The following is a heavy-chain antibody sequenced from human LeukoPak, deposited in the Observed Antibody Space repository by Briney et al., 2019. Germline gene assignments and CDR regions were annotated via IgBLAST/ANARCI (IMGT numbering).Heavy chain of an antibody. CDR2: INPNSGGT. Sequence: GASVKVSCKASGYTFTGYYMHWVRQAPGQGLEWMGWINPNSGGTNYAQKFQGRVTMTRNTSISTAYMELSSLRSDDTAVYYCALYYYDSSGYYPFDYWGQGTLVTVSS. CDR1: GYTFTGYY. D-gene: IGHD3-22*01. V-gene: IGHV1-2*02. J-gene: IGHJ4*02. CDR3: ALYYYDSSGYYPFDY.